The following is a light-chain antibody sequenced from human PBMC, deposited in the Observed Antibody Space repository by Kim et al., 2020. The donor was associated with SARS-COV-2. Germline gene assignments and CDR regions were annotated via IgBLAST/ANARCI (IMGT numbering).Light chain of an antibody. CDR1: RTVDDN. CDR2: NGS. CDR3: QQYNDWYS. Sequence: EIGVTQSPATLSVSPGYRVTHSCRASRTVDDNLAWYQQKPGQGPRLLIYNGSTRATGIPDRFSGTGGGTDFTLTISSLLSEDFAVYYCQQYNDWYSFGQGTKLE. V-gene: IGKV3D-15*01. J-gene: IGKJ2*03.